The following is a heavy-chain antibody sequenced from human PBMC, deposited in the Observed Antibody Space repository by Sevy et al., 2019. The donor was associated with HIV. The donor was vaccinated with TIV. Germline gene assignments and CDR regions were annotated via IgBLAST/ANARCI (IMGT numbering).Heavy chain of an antibody. D-gene: IGHD3-3*01. CDR1: GFTFNNYA. CDR2: ISGGGGNT. J-gene: IGHJ4*02. Sequence: GGSLRLSCAASGFTFNNYAMTWVRQTPGKGLEWVSTISGGGGNTYYADSVKGRFTISRNNSKHMLYLQMNSLTAEDTALYYCAKATFWNDYYPLGGFDYWGQGSLVTVSS. V-gene: IGHV3-23*01. CDR3: AKATFWNDYYPLGGFDY.